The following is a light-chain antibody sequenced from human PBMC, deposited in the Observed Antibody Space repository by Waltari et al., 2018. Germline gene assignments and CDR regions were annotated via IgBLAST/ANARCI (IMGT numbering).Light chain of an antibody. J-gene: IGKJ2*01. Sequence: DIQMTQSPSSLSASVGDRVTITCRASQTIYIYLNWYQQKPGRAPKLLIDSTASLQSWVPSRFSGSGSGTDCTLTISSLQPEDVASYFCQQSYSTPETFGQGTKLEIK. CDR1: QTIYIY. CDR2: STA. CDR3: QQSYSTPET. V-gene: IGKV1-39*01.